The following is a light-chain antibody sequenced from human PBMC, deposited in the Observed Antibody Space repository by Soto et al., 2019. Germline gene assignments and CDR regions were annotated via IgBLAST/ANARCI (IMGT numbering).Light chain of an antibody. CDR2: PEGSGSY. CDR3: ETWDSSTRV. V-gene: IGLV4-60*02. CDR1: SGHSSYI. Sequence: QPVLTQSSSASASLGSSVKLTCTLSSGHSSYIIAWHQQQPGKAPRYLMKPEGSGSYNKGSGVPDRFSGSSSGADRYLTISNLQFDDEADYYCETWDSSTRVFGGGTKLTVL. J-gene: IGLJ3*02.